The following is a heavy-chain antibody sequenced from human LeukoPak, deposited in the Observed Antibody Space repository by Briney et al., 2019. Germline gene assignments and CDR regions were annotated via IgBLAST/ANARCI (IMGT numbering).Heavy chain of an antibody. D-gene: IGHD2-15*01. CDR1: GFTFSSYA. Sequence: GRSLRLSCAASGFTFSSYAMHRVRQAPGQGLEWVSLIGGDGAITYYADSVKGRFTISRDNSKNSLYLQVNSLRTEDTALYYCAKDPRYCGGGSCYSGYYGMDVWGHGTTVTVSS. CDR2: IGGDGAIT. J-gene: IGHJ6*02. CDR3: AKDPRYCGGGSCYSGYYGMDV. V-gene: IGHV3-43*02.